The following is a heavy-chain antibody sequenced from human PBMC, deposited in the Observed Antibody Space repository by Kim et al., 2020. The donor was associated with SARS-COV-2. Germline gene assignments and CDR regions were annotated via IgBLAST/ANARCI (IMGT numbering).Heavy chain of an antibody. CDR3: ARLWGGSYPQDRGD. V-gene: IGHV4-39*01. D-gene: IGHD1-26*01. CDR1: GGSISSSSYY. CDR2: IYYSGST. Sequence: SETLSLTCTVSGGSISSSSYYWGWIRQPPGKGLEWIGSIYYSGSTYYNPSLKSRVTISVDTSKNQFSLKLSSVTTADTAVYYCARLWGGSYPQDRGDWGQGTLVTVSS. J-gene: IGHJ4*02.